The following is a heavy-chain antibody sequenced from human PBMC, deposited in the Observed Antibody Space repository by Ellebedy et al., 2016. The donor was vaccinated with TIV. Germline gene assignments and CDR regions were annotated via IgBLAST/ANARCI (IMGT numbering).Heavy chain of an antibody. D-gene: IGHD2-2*01. CDR1: GYPFPNYG. CDR3: ARDVPADAAALLDY. CDR2: ISAYNGNT. V-gene: IGHV1-18*04. J-gene: IGHJ4*02. Sequence: AASVKVSCKASGYPFPNYGVSWVRQAPGQGLEWVGWISAYNGNTKYGQKFQGRIRLTTDTSMGTAYMELRSLRSDDTGVYFCARDVPADAAALLDYWGQGTRVTVSS.